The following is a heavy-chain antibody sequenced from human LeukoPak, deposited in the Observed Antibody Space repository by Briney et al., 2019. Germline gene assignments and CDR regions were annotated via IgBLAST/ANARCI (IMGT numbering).Heavy chain of an antibody. D-gene: IGHD3-10*01. CDR2: INHSGST. CDR1: GGSFSGYY. CDR3: ARAVLPKPAPLVRSDP. J-gene: IGHJ5*02. Sequence: SETLSLTCAVYGGSFSGYYWSWIRQPPGKGLEWIGEINHSGSTNYNPSLKSRVTISVDTSKNQFSLKLSSVTAADTAVYYCARAVLPKPAPLVRSDPWGQGTLVTVSS. V-gene: IGHV4-34*01.